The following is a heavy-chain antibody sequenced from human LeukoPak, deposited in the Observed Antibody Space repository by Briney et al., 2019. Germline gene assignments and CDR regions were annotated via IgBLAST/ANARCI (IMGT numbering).Heavy chain of an antibody. V-gene: IGHV3-53*01. CDR3: ARTNPVYGDYDY. J-gene: IGHJ4*02. CDR2: IYPDGRT. D-gene: IGHD4-17*01. CDR1: GFTVTDNY. Sequence: PGGSLRLPCAVSGFTVTDNYMSWVRQAPGKGLQWVSVIYPDGRTYYADSVKGRFTISRDISRNTLLLQMNSLRADDTAVHYCARTNPVYGDYDYWGQGTLVTVSS.